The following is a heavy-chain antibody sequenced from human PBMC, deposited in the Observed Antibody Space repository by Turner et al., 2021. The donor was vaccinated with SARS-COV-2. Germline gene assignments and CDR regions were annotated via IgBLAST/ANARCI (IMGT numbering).Heavy chain of an antibody. CDR3: ARFKLGSGYNWFDH. J-gene: IGHJ5*02. Sequence: QVQLQEPGPGLVKPSATLSLTCPVSGFSISSYCWSWIRQSPEKGLEWIAYICYSRSTNNNPSLKRRVTISLDTSRNKFSLKLISVTAADTAVDYCARFKLGSGYNWFDHWGQGTLVTVSS. CDR2: ICYSRST. V-gene: IGHV4-59*01. CDR1: GFSISSYC. D-gene: IGHD3-3*01.